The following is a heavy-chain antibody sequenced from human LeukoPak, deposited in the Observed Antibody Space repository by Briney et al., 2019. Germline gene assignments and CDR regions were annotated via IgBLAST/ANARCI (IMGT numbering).Heavy chain of an antibody. J-gene: IGHJ4*02. Sequence: NSGGLLRLSCAASGFTFSDYYMSWIRQAPGKGLEWVSYISSSSSYTNYADSVKGRFTISRDNAKNSLYLQMNSLRAEDTAVYYCARETTSIAVAGFDYWGQGTLVTVFS. CDR1: GFTFSDYY. D-gene: IGHD6-19*01. V-gene: IGHV3-11*05. CDR2: ISSSSSYT. CDR3: ARETTSIAVAGFDY.